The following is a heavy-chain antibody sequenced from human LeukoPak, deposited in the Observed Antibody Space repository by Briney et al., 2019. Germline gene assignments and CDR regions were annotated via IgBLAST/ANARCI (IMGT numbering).Heavy chain of an antibody. CDR1: GFTFSSYG. V-gene: IGHV3-30*02. CDR2: IRYDGSNK. CDR3: AQVHGYKWELRPKRIDY. D-gene: IGHD1-26*01. J-gene: IGHJ4*02. Sequence: PGGSLRLSCAASGFTFSSYGMDWVRQAPGKGLEWVAFIRYDGSNKYYADSVKGRFTISRGNSKNTLYLQMNSMRAEETAVYYCAQVHGYKWELRPKRIDYSGQGTLVTVSS.